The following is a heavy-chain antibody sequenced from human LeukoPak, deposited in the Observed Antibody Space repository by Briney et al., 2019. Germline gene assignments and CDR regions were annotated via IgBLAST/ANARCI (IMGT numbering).Heavy chain of an antibody. J-gene: IGHJ4*02. Sequence: SETLSLTCTVSGGSISSHYWSWIRQPPGKGLEWIGYIYYSGRTNYNPSLKSRVTISVDTSKNQFSLKLSSVTAADTAVYYCARVTSSWYYVDYWGQGTLVTVSS. D-gene: IGHD6-13*01. CDR1: GGSISSHY. CDR2: IYYSGRT. V-gene: IGHV4-59*11. CDR3: ARVTSSWYYVDY.